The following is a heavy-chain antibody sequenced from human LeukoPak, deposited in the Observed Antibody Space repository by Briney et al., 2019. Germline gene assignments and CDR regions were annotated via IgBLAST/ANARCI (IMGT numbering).Heavy chain of an antibody. J-gene: IGHJ6*02. D-gene: IGHD3-16*02. CDR3: AREPPYDYVWGSYRYGMDV. V-gene: IGHV3-53*01. CDR2: IYSGGST. CDR1: GFTVSSNY. Sequence: GGSLRLSCAASGFTVSSNYMSWVRQAPGKGLEWVSVIYSGGSTYYADSVKGRFTISRDNSKNTLYLQMNSLRAEDTAVYYCAREPPYDYVWGSYRYGMDVWGQGTTVTVSS.